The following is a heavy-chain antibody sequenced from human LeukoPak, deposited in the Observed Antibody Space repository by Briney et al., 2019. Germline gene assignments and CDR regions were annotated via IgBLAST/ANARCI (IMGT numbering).Heavy chain of an antibody. CDR1: GGSISSNSYY. D-gene: IGHD3-3*01. Sequence: PSETLSLTCTVSGGSISSNSYYWSWIRQAPGKGLEWIGEINHSGSTNYDPSLKSRATISIDASKNQFSLKLNSVTAADTAVYYCYASITIFGVVTDDYWGQGTLVTVSS. V-gene: IGHV4-39*07. J-gene: IGHJ4*02. CDR3: YASITIFGVVTDDY. CDR2: INHSGST.